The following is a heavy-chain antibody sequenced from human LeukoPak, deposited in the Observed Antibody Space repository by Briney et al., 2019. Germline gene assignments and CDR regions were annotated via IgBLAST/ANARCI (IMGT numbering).Heavy chain of an antibody. J-gene: IGHJ4*02. D-gene: IGHD2-15*01. CDR2: IRYDGSNE. CDR1: GFTFSSYG. CDR3: AKDTGVVVALDS. Sequence: PGGSLRLSCAASGFTFSSYGMHWVRQAPGKGLEWVSFIRYDGSNEYYADSVRGRFTISRDNSKSTLYLQMNSLRAEDTAVYYCAKDTGVVVALDSWGQGTQVTVSS. V-gene: IGHV3-30*02.